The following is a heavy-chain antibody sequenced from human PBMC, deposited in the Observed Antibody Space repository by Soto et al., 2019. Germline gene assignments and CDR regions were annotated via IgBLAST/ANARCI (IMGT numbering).Heavy chain of an antibody. Sequence: GGSLRLSCAASGFTFSSYIMNWVRQAPGKGLEWVSSISSSSSYIYYADSVKGRFTISRDNAKNSLYLQMNSLRAEDTAVYYCAGGWVDCSGGSCYFDYWGQGTLVTVSS. V-gene: IGHV3-21*01. CDR2: ISSSSSYI. J-gene: IGHJ4*02. CDR1: GFTFSSYI. CDR3: AGGWVDCSGGSCYFDY. D-gene: IGHD2-15*01.